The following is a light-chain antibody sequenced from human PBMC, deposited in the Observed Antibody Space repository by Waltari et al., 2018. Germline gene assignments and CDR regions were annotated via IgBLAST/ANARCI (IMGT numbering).Light chain of an antibody. CDR1: SSNIGNNY. J-gene: IGLJ7*01. CDR2: ENT. Sequence: QSVLTQPPSVSAAPGQRVTISCSGGSSNIGNNYVSWYRQFPGTAPKLLIYENTGRPAGIPGRCSGSKSGTSATLDITGLQAGDEADYYCGTWDSSLSGAVFGGDTHLTVL. V-gene: IGLV1-51*02. CDR3: GTWDSSLSGAV.